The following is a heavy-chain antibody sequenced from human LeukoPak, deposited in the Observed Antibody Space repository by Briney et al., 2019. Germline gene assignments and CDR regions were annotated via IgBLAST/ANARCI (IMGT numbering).Heavy chain of an antibody. CDR2: INAGSGDT. D-gene: IGHD3-16*02. Sequence: ASVKVSCKASGYTFITSAMHWVRQAPGQRLEWMGWINAGSGDTKYSQKFQGRVTFTRDTSASTAYMALSSLRFEDTAVYFCARDQSFGSYPDYWGQGTLVTVSS. J-gene: IGHJ4*02. V-gene: IGHV1-3*01. CDR1: GYTFITSA. CDR3: ARDQSFGSYPDY.